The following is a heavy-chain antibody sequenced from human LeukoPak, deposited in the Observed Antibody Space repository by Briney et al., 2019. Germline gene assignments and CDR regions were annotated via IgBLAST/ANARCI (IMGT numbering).Heavy chain of an antibody. J-gene: IGHJ4*02. V-gene: IGHV4-59*01. CDR1: GGSISSYY. Sequence: PSETLSLTCTVSGGSISSYYWCWIRQPPGKGLEWIGYIYYSGSTNYNPSLKSRVTISVDTSKNQFSLKLSSVTAADTAVYYCAVSIAAAGLFDYWGQGTLVTVSS. CDR3: AVSIAAAGLFDY. CDR2: IYYSGST. D-gene: IGHD6-13*01.